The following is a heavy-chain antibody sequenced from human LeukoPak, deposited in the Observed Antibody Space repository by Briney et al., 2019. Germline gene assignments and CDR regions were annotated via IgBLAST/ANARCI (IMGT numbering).Heavy chain of an antibody. CDR2: IKQDGSEK. CDR3: ARGGVVVPAAMH. D-gene: IGHD2-2*01. J-gene: IGHJ4*02. CDR1: GVTFSSYW. V-gene: IGHV3-7*01. Sequence: PGGSLRLSCAASGVTFSSYWMSWVRQAPGKGLEWVANIKQDGSEKYYVDSVKGRFTISRDNAKNSLYLQMNSLRAEDTAVYYCARGGVVVPAAMHWGQGTLVTVSS.